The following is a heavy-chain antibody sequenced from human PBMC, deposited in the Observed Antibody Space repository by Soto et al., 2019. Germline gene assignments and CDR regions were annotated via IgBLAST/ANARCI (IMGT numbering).Heavy chain of an antibody. J-gene: IGHJ4*02. D-gene: IGHD3-10*01. Sequence: SETLSLTCTVSGGSISSSSYYWGWIRQPPGKGLEWIGSIYYSGSTYYNPSLKSRVTISVDTSKNQFSLKLSSVTAADTAVYYCARHVSHPLLWFGEFDYWGQGTLVTVSS. CDR3: ARHVSHPLLWFGEFDY. CDR1: GGSISSSSYY. V-gene: IGHV4-39*01. CDR2: IYYSGST.